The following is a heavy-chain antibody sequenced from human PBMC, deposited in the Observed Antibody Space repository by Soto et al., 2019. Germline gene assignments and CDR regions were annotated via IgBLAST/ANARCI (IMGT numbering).Heavy chain of an antibody. V-gene: IGHV3-7*04. CDR3: ARVPYYGSGSYHPDDYGMDV. CDR1: GFTFSSYW. J-gene: IGHJ6*02. D-gene: IGHD3-10*01. Sequence: PGGSLRLSCAASGFTFSSYWMSWVRQAPGKGLEWVAHIKQDGSEKYYVDSVKGRFTISRDNAKNSLYLQMNSLRAEDTAVYYCARVPYYGSGSYHPDDYGMDVWGQGTTVTVSS. CDR2: IKQDGSEK.